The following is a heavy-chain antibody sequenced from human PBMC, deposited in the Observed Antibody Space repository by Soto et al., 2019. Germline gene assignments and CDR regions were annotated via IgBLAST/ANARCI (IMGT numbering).Heavy chain of an antibody. J-gene: IGHJ4*02. CDR1: GGSISRGGYS. V-gene: IGHV4-30-2*01. CDR3: ARGELFSGYYQKSYYFDY. CDR2: IYHSGST. D-gene: IGHD3-22*01. Sequence: PSETLSLTCAVSGGSISRGGYSWSWIRQPPGKGLEWIGYIYHSGSTYYNPSLKSRVAIPVDRSKNQFSLKLSSVTAADTAVYYCARGELFSGYYQKSYYFDYWGQGTLVTVSS.